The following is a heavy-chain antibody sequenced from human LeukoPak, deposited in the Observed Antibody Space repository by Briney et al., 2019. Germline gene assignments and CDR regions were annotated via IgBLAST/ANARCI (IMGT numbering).Heavy chain of an antibody. CDR2: ISSSSSYI. D-gene: IGHD6-19*01. CDR1: GFTLSSYG. V-gene: IGHV3-21*01. CDR3: ARDIAVGYYYYYMDV. J-gene: IGHJ6*03. Sequence: GGSLRLSCAASGFTLSSYGMNWVRQAPGKGLEWVSSISSSSSYIYYADSVKGRFTISRDNAKNSLYLQMNSLRAEDTAVYYCARDIAVGYYYYYMDVWGKGTTVTVSS.